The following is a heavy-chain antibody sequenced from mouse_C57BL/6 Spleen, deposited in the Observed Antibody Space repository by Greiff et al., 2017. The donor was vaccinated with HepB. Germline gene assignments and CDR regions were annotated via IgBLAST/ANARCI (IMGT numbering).Heavy chain of an antibody. J-gene: IGHJ3*01. V-gene: IGHV1-26*01. Sequence: VQLQQSGPELVKPGASVKISCKASGYTFTDYYMNWVQQSHGKSLEWIGDINPNNGGTSDNQKFKGKATLTVDKSSSTAYIELRSLTSEDSAVYYCVRGEGAGGFAYWGQGTLVKVSA. CDR1: GYTFTDYY. D-gene: IGHD3-3*01. CDR3: VRGEGAGGFAY. CDR2: INPNNGGT.